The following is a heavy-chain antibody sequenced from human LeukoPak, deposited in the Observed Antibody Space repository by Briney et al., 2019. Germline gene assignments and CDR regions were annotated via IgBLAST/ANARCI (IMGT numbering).Heavy chain of an antibody. CDR2: INPNSGGK. CDR3: ARASGDIVGATMYDY. CDR1: GYTFTGYY. J-gene: IGHJ4*02. V-gene: IGHV1-2*02. Sequence: GASVKVSCKASGYTFTGYYMHWVRQAPGQGLEWMGWINPNSGGKNYAQKFQGRVTMTRDTSISTAYMELSRLRSDDTAVYYCARASGDIVGATMYDYWGQGTLVTVSS. D-gene: IGHD1-26*01.